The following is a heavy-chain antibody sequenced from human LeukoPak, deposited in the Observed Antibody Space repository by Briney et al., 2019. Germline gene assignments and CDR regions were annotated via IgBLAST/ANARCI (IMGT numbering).Heavy chain of an antibody. CDR1: GGTFSSYT. CDR2: IIPILGIA. Sequence: SVKVSCKASGGTFSSYTISWVRQAPGQGLEWRGRIIPILGIANYAQKFQGRVTITADKSTSTAYMELSSLRSEDTAVYYCATRSDYCSSTSCARDAFDIWGQGTMVTASS. CDR3: ATRSDYCSSTSCARDAFDI. V-gene: IGHV1-69*02. D-gene: IGHD2-2*01. J-gene: IGHJ3*02.